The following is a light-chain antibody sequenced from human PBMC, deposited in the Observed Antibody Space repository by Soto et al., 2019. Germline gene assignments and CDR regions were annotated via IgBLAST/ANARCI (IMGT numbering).Light chain of an antibody. CDR3: HKYNHAPT. CDR1: QGISNY. Sequence: DIQMTQSPSSLSASVGDRVTITCRASQGISNYLAWYQQKPGKVPELLIYAASTLPSGVPSRFSGSGSGTEFSLTISGLQPEDVASYYCHKYNHAPTFGGGTKVEIK. J-gene: IGKJ4*01. V-gene: IGKV1-27*01. CDR2: AAS.